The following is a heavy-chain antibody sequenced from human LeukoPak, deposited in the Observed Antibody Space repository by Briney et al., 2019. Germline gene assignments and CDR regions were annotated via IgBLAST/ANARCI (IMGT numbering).Heavy chain of an antibody. V-gene: IGHV4-4*07. CDR3: VREIPHYGIDC. D-gene: IGHD3-10*01. CDR1: GGSISGYL. Sequence: PSETLSLTCTVSGGSISGYLWSWIRQPAGKGLEWVGRTFDSGSTSYNPSLESRVTMSVDTPKNQFSLRLSSVTAADTAVYFCVREIPHYGIDCWGQGTLVTVSS. J-gene: IGHJ4*02. CDR2: TFDSGST.